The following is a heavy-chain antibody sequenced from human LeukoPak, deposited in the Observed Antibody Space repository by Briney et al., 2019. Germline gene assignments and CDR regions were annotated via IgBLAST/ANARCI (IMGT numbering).Heavy chain of an antibody. J-gene: IGHJ6*03. V-gene: IGHV4-61*02. Sequence: SQTLSLTCTVSGGSISGGSYYWSWIRQPAGKGLKWIGRIYTSGSTDYNPSLKSRVTISVDTSKNQFSLKLSSVTAADTAVYYCARGTHYYYYYMDVWGKGTTVTVSS. CDR1: GGSISGGSYY. CDR2: IYTSGST. CDR3: ARGTHYYYYYMDV.